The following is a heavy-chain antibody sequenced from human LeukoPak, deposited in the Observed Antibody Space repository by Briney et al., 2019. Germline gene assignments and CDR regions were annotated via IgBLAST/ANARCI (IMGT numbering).Heavy chain of an antibody. CDR1: GFTFGSYG. CDR2: IRYDGSNK. CDR3: ARARSIVGVSPFQH. J-gene: IGHJ1*01. Sequence: PGGSLRLSCAASGFTFGSYGMHWVRQAPGKGLEWVAFIRYDGSNKYYADSVKGRCTISRDNSKNTLYLQMNSLRPEDTAVYYCARARSIVGVSPFQHWGQGTLVTVSS. V-gene: IGHV3-30*02. D-gene: IGHD1-26*01.